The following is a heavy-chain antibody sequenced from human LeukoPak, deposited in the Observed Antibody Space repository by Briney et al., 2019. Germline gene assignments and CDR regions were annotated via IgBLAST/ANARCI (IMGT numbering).Heavy chain of an antibody. D-gene: IGHD3-16*01. J-gene: IGHJ4*02. CDR1: GGSINTHY. V-gene: IGHV4-59*03. Sequence: SETLSLTCTVSGGSINTHYWSWIRQPPGKGLEWLAYIFYSGTTSYNPSLRSRLTISLDTSTDQFSLTLTSVTAAETAVYYGAVVTDITVVFPFDSWGQGPLVPAS. CDR2: IFYSGTT. CDR3: AVVTDITVVFPFDS.